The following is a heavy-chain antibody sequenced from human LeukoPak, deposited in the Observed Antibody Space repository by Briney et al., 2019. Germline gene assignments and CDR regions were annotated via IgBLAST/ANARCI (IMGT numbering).Heavy chain of an antibody. CDR3: ARESRSWDITVVMPYYFDY. V-gene: IGHV3-21*01. CDR2: ISRSATYL. D-gene: IGHD6-19*01. Sequence: PGGSLRLSCAASGFTFSGYSMNWVRQAPGKGLEWVSSISRSATYLYYADSLQGRFTVSRDDAKSSLYLQMNSLSAEDTAVYYCARESRSWDITVVMPYYFDYWGQGALVTVSS. CDR1: GFTFSGYS. J-gene: IGHJ4*02.